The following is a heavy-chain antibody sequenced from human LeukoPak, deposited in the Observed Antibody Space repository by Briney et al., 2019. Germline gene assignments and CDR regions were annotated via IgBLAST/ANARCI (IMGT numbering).Heavy chain of an antibody. CDR1: GFTFSSYA. CDR2: ISYDGSNK. V-gene: IGHV3-30-3*01. CDR3: ARDPYDYVWGSAVGPPAAFDI. D-gene: IGHD3-16*01. J-gene: IGHJ3*02. Sequence: GGSLRLSCAASGFTFSSYAMHWVRQAPGKGLEWVAVISYDGSNKYYADSVKGRFTISRDNSKNTLYLQMNSLRAGDTAVYYCARDPYDYVWGSAVGPPAAFDIWGQGTMVTVSS.